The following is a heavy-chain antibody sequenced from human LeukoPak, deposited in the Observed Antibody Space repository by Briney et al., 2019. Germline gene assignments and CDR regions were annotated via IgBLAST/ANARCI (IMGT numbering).Heavy chain of an antibody. V-gene: IGHV3-43*02. D-gene: IGHD4-17*01. Sequence: GGSLRLSCAASGFTFDDYAMHWVRQAPGKGPEWVSIISGDGASTYYADSVKGRFTISRDNSKNSLYLQMNSLRTEDTALYYCAKDYGDPKNLFDYWGQGTLVTVSS. J-gene: IGHJ4*02. CDR3: AKDYGDPKNLFDY. CDR2: ISGDGAST. CDR1: GFTFDDYA.